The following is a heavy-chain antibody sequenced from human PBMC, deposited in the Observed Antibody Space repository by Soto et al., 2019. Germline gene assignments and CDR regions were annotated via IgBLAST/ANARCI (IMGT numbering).Heavy chain of an antibody. Sequence: EVQLVESGGGLIQPGGSLRLSCAVSGFTVSNNYMSWVRQAPGKGLEGVSVIYSGGYTAYGDSVKGRFTISRDNSNNPLNLQMNRRSPADAAVFYGAPRPGGGGYWGQGTLVTVSS. V-gene: IGHV3-53*01. CDR2: IYSGGYT. CDR3: APRPGGGGY. J-gene: IGHJ4*02. D-gene: IGHD3-10*01. CDR1: GFTVSNNY.